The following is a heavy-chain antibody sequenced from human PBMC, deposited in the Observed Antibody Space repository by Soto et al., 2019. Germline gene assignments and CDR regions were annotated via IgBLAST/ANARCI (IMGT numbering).Heavy chain of an antibody. CDR3: AKDITVATNNHYYYYGMDI. J-gene: IGHJ6*02. D-gene: IGHD5-12*01. CDR1: GFTFSSYA. Sequence: WGCMRLSCAASGFTFSSYAMSWVRQAPGKGLEWVSAISGSGGSTYYADSVKGRFTISRDNSKNTLYLQMNSLRAEDTAVYYCAKDITVATNNHYYYYGMDIWGQGTTVTVSS. CDR2: ISGSGGST. V-gene: IGHV3-23*01.